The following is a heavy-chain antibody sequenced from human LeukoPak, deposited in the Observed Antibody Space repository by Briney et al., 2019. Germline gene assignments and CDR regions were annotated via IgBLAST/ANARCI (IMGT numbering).Heavy chain of an antibody. CDR1: EFTFSSYA. D-gene: IGHD3-9*01. CDR2: ISSNGGST. J-gene: IGHJ3*02. Sequence: PGGSLRLSCAASEFTFSSYAMHWVRQAPGKGLEYVSAISSNGGSTYYANSVKGRFTISRDNSKNTLYLQMGSLRAEDMAVYYCARVRYDILTGYRSPDAFDIWGQGTMVTVSS. V-gene: IGHV3-64*01. CDR3: ARVRYDILTGYRSPDAFDI.